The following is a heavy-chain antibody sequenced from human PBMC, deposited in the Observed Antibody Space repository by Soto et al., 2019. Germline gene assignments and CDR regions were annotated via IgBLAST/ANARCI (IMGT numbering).Heavy chain of an antibody. V-gene: IGHV3-23*01. Sequence: GGSLRLSCAASGFTFSSYAMSWVRQAPGKGLEWVSAISGSGGSTYYADSVKGRFTISRDNSKNTLYLQMNSLRAEDTAVYYCVIDSSGWYGDYYYGMDVWGQGTTVTVSS. CDR2: ISGSGGST. CDR3: VIDSSGWYGDYYYGMDV. CDR1: GFTFSSYA. D-gene: IGHD6-19*01. J-gene: IGHJ6*02.